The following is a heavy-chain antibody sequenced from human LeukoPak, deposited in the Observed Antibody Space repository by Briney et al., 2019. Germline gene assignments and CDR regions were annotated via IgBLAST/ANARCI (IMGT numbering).Heavy chain of an antibody. J-gene: IGHJ4*02. D-gene: IGHD6-6*01. Sequence: GGSLRLSCAASGFAFSNYAMNWVRQAPGKGLEWVSSISWNSGNTDYAASVKGRFTISRDNAKKSLHLQMNSLRAEDTALYYCAKSGTYSSSSGYIDSWGQGTLVTVSS. CDR3: AKSGTYSSSSGYIDS. V-gene: IGHV3-9*01. CDR2: ISWNSGNT. CDR1: GFAFSNYA.